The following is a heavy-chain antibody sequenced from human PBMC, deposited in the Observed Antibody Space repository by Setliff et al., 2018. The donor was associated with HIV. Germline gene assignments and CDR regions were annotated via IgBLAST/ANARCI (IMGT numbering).Heavy chain of an antibody. CDR2: ISHSGSSGST. CDR3: VRGHLDRTVFGVVRLRRGSGRPAHSGMDV. CDR1: GGSISSSD. J-gene: IGHJ6*02. D-gene: IGHD3-3*01. Sequence: SETLSLTCAVYGGSISSSDWNWIRKAQGKGLEWIGEISHSGSSGSTNYNPPLKSRRTISIHTAKNQFSLKLSSLTAADTVVYYCVRGHLDRTVFGVVRLRRGSGRPAHSGMDVWGQGTTVIVS. V-gene: IGHV4-34*01.